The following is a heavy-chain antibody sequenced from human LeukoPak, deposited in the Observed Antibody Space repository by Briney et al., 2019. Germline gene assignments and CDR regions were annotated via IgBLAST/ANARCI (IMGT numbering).Heavy chain of an antibody. Sequence: SETLSLTCTVSGCSISSSSYYWGWIRQPPGKGLEWFGSIYYSGSTYYTPSLKSPVTISSDTSKTQFSLKLSSVTAADTAVYYCARLRHYDSSGYYPAGYFDLWGRGTLVTVSS. D-gene: IGHD3-22*01. CDR2: IYYSGST. V-gene: IGHV4-39*01. J-gene: IGHJ2*01. CDR3: ARLRHYDSSGYYPAGYFDL. CDR1: GCSISSSSYY.